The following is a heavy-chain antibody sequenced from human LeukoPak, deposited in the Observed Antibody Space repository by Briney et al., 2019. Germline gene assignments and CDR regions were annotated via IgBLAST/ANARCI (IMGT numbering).Heavy chain of an antibody. J-gene: IGHJ5*02. CDR2: IYHSGST. V-gene: IGHV4-59*12. CDR1: GASTTSYY. CDR3: ARAGITNWFDP. Sequence: SETLSLTCSVSGASTTSYYWNWIRQAPGKGLEWIGYIYHSGSTYYNPSLKSRVTISVDRSKNQFSLKLSSVTAADTAVYYCARAGITNWFDPWGQGTLVTVSS. D-gene: IGHD3-10*01.